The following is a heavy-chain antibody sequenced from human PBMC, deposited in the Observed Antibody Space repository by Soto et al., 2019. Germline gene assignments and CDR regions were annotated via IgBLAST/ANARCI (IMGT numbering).Heavy chain of an antibody. Sequence: QVQFVQSGAEERKPGASVKLSCKASGYTFITYAMHWVRQAPGQRLEWMGWINPGNGNTRYSQNFQGRVTITRDTSANTAYMELSSLTSEDTAVYYCARSTKLPDFDYWGQGTLVTVSS. D-gene: IGHD1-7*01. V-gene: IGHV1-3*05. CDR3: ARSTKLPDFDY. J-gene: IGHJ4*02. CDR2: INPGNGNT. CDR1: GYTFITYA.